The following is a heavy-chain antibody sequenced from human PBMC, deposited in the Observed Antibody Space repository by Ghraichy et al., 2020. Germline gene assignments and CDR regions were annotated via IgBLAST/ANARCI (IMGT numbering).Heavy chain of an antibody. CDR1: GFTFSTYT. D-gene: IGHD6-19*01. CDR3: ARGSAVAGIS. CDR2: INGGSNFI. V-gene: IGHV3-21*06. Sequence: ESLNISCVASGFTFSTYTMNWVRQSQGKGLEWLSSINGGSNFIYYADSVKGRFTVSRDNAKNSLYLQMNSLRDDDTAVYYCARGSAVAGISWGQGTLVNVSS. J-gene: IGHJ5*02.